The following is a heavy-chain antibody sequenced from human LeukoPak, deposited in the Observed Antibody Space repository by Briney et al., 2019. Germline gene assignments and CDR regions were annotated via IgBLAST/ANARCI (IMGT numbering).Heavy chain of an antibody. CDR1: GFTFSSYS. CDR3: ARADQDYYDSSGYYGAFDI. Sequence: GGSLRLSCAASGFTFSSYSMNWVRQAPGKGLEWVSSISTSSSYIYYADSVKGRFTISRDNAKNSLYLQMNSLRAEDTAVYYCARADQDYYDSSGYYGAFDIWGQGTMVTVSS. J-gene: IGHJ3*02. CDR2: ISTSSSYI. D-gene: IGHD3-22*01. V-gene: IGHV3-21*01.